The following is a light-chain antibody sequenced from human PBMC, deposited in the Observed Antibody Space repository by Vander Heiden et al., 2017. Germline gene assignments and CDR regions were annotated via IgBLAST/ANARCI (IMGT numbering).Light chain of an antibody. CDR2: EVT. CDR1: SNDVGSYNF. V-gene: IGLV2-23*02. Sequence: QSALTQPASMSGSPGRSIHISCTGTSNDVGSYNFVSWYQQHPGKAPKLIISEVTKRPSGVSDRFSGSKSGNTASLTISGLHSEDEADYYCCSFAGDRKVFGGGTKVTVL. J-gene: IGLJ3*02. CDR3: CSFAGDRKV.